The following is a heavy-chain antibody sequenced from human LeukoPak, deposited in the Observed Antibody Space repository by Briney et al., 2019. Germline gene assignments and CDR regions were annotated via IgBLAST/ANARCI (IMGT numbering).Heavy chain of an antibody. Sequence: GESLKISCKGSGYRFTSYWIGWVRQMPGKGLEWMGIIYPGDSDTRYSPSFQGQVTISADKSISTAYLQWSSLKASDTAMYYCARQYCSGGSCYHFDYWGQGTLVTVSS. CDR3: ARQYCSGGSCYHFDY. CDR2: IYPGDSDT. D-gene: IGHD2-15*01. J-gene: IGHJ4*02. CDR1: GYRFTSYW. V-gene: IGHV5-51*01.